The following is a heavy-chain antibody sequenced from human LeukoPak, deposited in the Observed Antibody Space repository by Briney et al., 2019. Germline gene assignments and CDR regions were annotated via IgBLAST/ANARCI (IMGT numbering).Heavy chain of an antibody. J-gene: IGHJ5*02. D-gene: IGHD1-26*01. CDR3: AREYSGSYYISWFDP. V-gene: IGHV4-39*07. CDR2: IYYSGST. Sequence: PSETLSLTCTVSGGSISSSSYYWGWIRQPPGKGLEWIGSIYYSGSTYYNPSLKSRVTISVDTSKNQFSLKLSSVTAADTAVYYCAREYSGSYYISWFDPWGQGTLATVSS. CDR1: GGSISSSSYY.